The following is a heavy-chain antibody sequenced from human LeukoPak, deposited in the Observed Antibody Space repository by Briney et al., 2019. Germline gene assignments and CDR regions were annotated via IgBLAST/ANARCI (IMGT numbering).Heavy chain of an antibody. V-gene: IGHV1-69*13. CDR2: IIPIFGTA. J-gene: IGHJ5*02. Sequence: ASVKVSCKAPGGTFSSYAISWVRQAPGQGLEWMGGIIPIFGTANYAQKFQGRVTITADESTSTAYMELSSLRSEDTAVYYCAVGAPYYDILTGHKTLNWFDPWGQGTLVTVSS. D-gene: IGHD3-9*01. CDR3: AVGAPYYDILTGHKTLNWFDP. CDR1: GGTFSSYA.